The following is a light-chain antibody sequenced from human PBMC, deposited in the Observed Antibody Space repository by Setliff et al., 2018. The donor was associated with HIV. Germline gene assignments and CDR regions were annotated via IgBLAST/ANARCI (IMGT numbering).Light chain of an antibody. J-gene: IGLJ2*01. CDR1: TSSLGTGYG. CDR3: QSYDNTLTGLVV. CDR2: GNN. Sequence: QSVLTQPPSVSGVPGQRVTISCTGNTSSLGTGYGVHWYQQFPGTAPKLLIYGNNNRPSGVPDRFSGSKSGTAASLAITGLQAEDEAIYYCQSYDNTLTGLVVFGGGTKVTV. V-gene: IGLV1-40*01.